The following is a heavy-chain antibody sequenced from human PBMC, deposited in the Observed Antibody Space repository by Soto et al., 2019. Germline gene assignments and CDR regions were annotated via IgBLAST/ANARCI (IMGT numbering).Heavy chain of an antibody. J-gene: IGHJ6*02. D-gene: IGHD6-13*01. CDR3: ARPCLYSSNPHYYYYGMDG. V-gene: IGHV3-30-3*01. CDR1: GFTFSSYP. CDR2: ISYDGTNE. Sequence: QVQLVASGGGVVQPGRSLRLSCAASGFTFSSYPMDWVRQAPGKGLEWVAVISYDGTNEHYADSVKGRFTISRDNSKNTLYLQMNSLRAEDTAVYYCARPCLYSSNPHYYYYGMDGWGQGTTVTVSS.